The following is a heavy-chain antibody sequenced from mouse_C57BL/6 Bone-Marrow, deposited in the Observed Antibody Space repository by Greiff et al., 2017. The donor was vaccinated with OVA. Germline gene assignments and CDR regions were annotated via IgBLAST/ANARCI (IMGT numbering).Heavy chain of an antibody. Sequence: ESGPGLVKPSQSLSLTCSVTGYSITSGYYWNWIRQFPGNKLEWMGYISYDGSNNYNPSLKNRISITRDTSKNQFFLKLNSVTTEDTATYYCAGLLRSYYCDDWGKGTTLTVSS. CDR2: ISYDGSN. D-gene: IGHD1-1*01. V-gene: IGHV3-6*01. CDR3: AGLLRSYYCDD. CDR1: GYSITSGYY. J-gene: IGHJ2*01.